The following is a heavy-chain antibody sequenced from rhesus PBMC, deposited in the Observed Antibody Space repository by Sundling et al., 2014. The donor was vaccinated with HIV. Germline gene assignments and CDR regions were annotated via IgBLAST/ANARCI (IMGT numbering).Heavy chain of an antibody. Sequence: EVQLVESGGGLVQPGGSLRLSCAASGFTFSAYGMSWVRQAPGKGLEWVSAINSGGRGTYYADSVKGRFTISRDNSKNTLSLQMNSLRPEDTAVYYCAKDLQAGTLTSWDGLDSWGQGVVVTVSS. CDR3: AKDLQAGTLTSWDGLDS. D-gene: IGHD5-24*01. J-gene: IGHJ6*01. V-gene: IGHV3S42*01. CDR2: INSGGRGT. CDR1: GFTFSAYG.